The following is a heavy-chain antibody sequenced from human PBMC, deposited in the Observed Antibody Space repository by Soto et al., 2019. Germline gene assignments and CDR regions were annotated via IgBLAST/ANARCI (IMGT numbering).Heavy chain of an antibody. CDR2: IYYSGST. D-gene: IGHD3-16*02. V-gene: IGHV4-61*01. CDR3: ARETYYDYVWGSYPRALDY. Sequence: SETLSLTCTVSGGSVSSGSYYWSWIRQPPGKGLEWIGYIYYSGSTNYNPSLKSRVTISVDTSKNQFSLKLSSVTAADTAVYYCARETYYDYVWGSYPRALDYWGQGTLVTVSS. CDR1: GGSVSSGSYY. J-gene: IGHJ4*02.